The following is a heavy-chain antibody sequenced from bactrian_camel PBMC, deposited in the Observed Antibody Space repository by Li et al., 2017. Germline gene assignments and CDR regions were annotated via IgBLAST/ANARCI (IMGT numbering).Heavy chain of an antibody. J-gene: IGHJ4*01. CDR3: AARYVHICSTSTNYDY. V-gene: IGHV3S28*01. CDR2: IVDGDGAA. CDR1: GGTEDGFY. Sequence: PLVESGGGSVQAGGSLRVSCVTSGGTEDGFYVAWIRQAPGKGREGVAIVDGDGAAIVAVSVKDRFKIGKDEAANSLYLQMNGLKPDDTGMYICAARYVHICSTSTNYDYWGRGTQVTVS. D-gene: IGHD5*01.